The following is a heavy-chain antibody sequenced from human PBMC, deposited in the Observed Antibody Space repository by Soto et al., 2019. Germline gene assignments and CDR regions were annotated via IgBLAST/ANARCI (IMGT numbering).Heavy chain of an antibody. CDR3: AKDPAYYDILTGGLTDPDP. D-gene: IGHD3-9*01. CDR1: GFTFSSYA. V-gene: IGHV3-23*01. J-gene: IGHJ5*02. Sequence: GGSLRLSCAASGFTFSSYAMSWVRQAPGKGLEWVSAISGSGGSTYYADSVKGRFTISRDNSKNTLYLQMNSLRAEDTAVYYCAKDPAYYDILTGGLTDPDPWGQGTLVTVSS. CDR2: ISGSGGST.